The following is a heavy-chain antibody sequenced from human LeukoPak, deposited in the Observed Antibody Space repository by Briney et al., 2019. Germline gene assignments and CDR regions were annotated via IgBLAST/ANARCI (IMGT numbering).Heavy chain of an antibody. Sequence: GESLKISCKGSGYSFTSYWIYWVRQMPGKGLEWMGTIYPGDSDTRYSPSFQGQVTISADKSITTAYLQWNRLKASDNAMYYCARHGGNNYGIDYWGQGTLVTVSS. D-gene: IGHD5-24*01. V-gene: IGHV5-51*01. CDR2: IYPGDSDT. CDR1: GYSFTSYW. J-gene: IGHJ4*02. CDR3: ARHGGNNYGIDY.